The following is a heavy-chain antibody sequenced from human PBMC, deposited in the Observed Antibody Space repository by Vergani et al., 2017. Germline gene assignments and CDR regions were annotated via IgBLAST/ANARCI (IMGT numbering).Heavy chain of an antibody. CDR2: VYPGDSDT. CDR3: ARGPSPGYSNPPHYYYYYGMDV. J-gene: IGHJ6*02. Sequence: EVQLVQSGAEVKTPGESLKISCKGSGYSFTSYWIGWVRQMPGKGLEWMGIVYPGDSDTRYSPSFQGQVTISADKSISTAYLQWSSLKASDTAMYYCARGPSPGYSNPPHYYYYYGMDVWGQGTTVTVSS. CDR1: GYSFTSYW. D-gene: IGHD4-11*01. V-gene: IGHV5-51*01.